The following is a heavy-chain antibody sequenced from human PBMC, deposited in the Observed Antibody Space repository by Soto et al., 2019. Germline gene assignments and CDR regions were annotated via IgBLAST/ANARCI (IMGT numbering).Heavy chain of an antibody. D-gene: IGHD3-22*01. J-gene: IGHJ3*02. CDR2: IIPIFGTA. V-gene: IGHV1-69*01. Sequence: ASVKVSCKASGGTLSSYAISWVRQAPGQGLEWMGGIIPIFGTANYAQKFQGRVTITANESTSTAYMELSSLRSEDTAVYYCASGGGKTYYYDSSGYVDAFDIWGQGTMVTVSS. CDR3: ASGGGKTYYYDSSGYVDAFDI. CDR1: GGTLSSYA.